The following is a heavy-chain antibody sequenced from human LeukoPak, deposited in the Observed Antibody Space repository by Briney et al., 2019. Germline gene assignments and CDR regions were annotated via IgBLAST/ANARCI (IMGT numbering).Heavy chain of an antibody. V-gene: IGHV1-2*02. Sequence: GASVKVSCKASGYTFTGYYMHWVRQAPGQGLEWMGWINPNSGGTNYAQKFQGRVTMTRDTSISTAYMELSRLRSDDTAVYYCARGFFLWSRSSGPPAWWGQGTLVTVSS. CDR3: ARGFFLWSRSSGPPAW. J-gene: IGHJ4*02. CDR2: INPNSGGT. CDR1: GYTFTGYY. D-gene: IGHD6-19*01.